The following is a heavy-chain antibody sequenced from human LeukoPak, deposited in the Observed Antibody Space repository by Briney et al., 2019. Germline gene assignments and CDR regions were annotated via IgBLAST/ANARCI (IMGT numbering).Heavy chain of an antibody. CDR2: IYPGDSDT. CDR1: GYSFTSYW. D-gene: IGHD1-26*01. J-gene: IGHJ6*02. CDR3: ARQTTSGSYLNPYYYYGMDV. V-gene: IGHV5-51*01. Sequence: KSGESLKISCKGSGYSFTSYWIGWVRQMPGKGLEWMGIIYPGDSDTRYSPSFQGQVTISADKSISTAYLQWSSPKASDTAMYYCARQTTSGSYLNPYYYYGMDVWGQGTTVTVSS.